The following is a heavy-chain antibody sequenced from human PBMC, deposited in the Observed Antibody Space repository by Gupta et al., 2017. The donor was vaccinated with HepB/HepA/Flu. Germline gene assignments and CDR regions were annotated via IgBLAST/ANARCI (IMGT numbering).Heavy chain of an antibody. V-gene: IGHV4-38-2*02. J-gene: IGHJ4*02. CDR1: QSPFISGYF. Sequence: QVQLQELGPGLVKPSKTPSLICNDSQSPFISGYFSGWVRQPPGKELEWLGSVFRDGVTSYSPSLKSRLSMSLDTTKNEFSLKLASVTAADTAVYFCARRLSGYGGYVFDSWGRGTLVTVSS. CDR2: VFRDGVT. D-gene: IGHD5-12*01. CDR3: ARRLSGYGGYVFDS.